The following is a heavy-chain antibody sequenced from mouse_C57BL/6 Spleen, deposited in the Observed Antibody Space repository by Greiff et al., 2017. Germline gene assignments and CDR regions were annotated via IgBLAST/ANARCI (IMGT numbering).Heavy chain of an antibody. CDR1: GYTFTSYW. V-gene: IGHV1-64*01. J-gene: IGHJ4*01. Sequence: VQLQQPGAELVKPGASVKLSCKASGYTFTSYWMHWVKQRPGQGLEWIGMIHPNSGSTNYNEKYKSKATLTVDKSSSTAYMQLSSLTSEDSAVYYCARLNWYGAMDYWGQGTSVTVSS. D-gene: IGHD4-1*02. CDR3: ARLNWYGAMDY. CDR2: IHPNSGST.